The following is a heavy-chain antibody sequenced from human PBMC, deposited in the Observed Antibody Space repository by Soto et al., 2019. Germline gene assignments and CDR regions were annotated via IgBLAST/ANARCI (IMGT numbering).Heavy chain of an antibody. V-gene: IGHV3-23*01. CDR3: AHSPIVVVIYLFDY. Sequence: GGSLRLSCAASGFTFSSYSMSWVRQAPGKGLEWVSAISGSGGSTYYADSVKGRFTISRDNSKNTLYLQMNSLRAEDTAVYYCAHSPIVVVIYLFDYWGQGTLVTVSS. CDR2: ISGSGGST. D-gene: IGHD3-22*01. J-gene: IGHJ4*02. CDR1: GFTFSSYS.